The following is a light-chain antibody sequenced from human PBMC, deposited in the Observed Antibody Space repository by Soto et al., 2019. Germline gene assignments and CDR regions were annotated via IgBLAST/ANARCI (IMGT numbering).Light chain of an antibody. J-gene: IGKJ1*01. Sequence: DIQMSQSPSTLSASVGDRVTITCRASQSVSNWLAWYQQKSGKAPKLLIYDASSLESGVPSRFSGSGSGTEFTLTISSLQPHDFANYYCQQYSDYTWTFGQGTKVEIK. V-gene: IGKV1-5*01. CDR3: QQYSDYTWT. CDR2: DAS. CDR1: QSVSNW.